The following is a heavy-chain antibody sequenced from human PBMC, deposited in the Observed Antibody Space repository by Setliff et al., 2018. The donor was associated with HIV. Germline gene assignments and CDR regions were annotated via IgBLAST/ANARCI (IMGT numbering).Heavy chain of an antibody. CDR2: IYYSGST. V-gene: IGHV4-59*08. CDR1: GASISSFY. CDR3: ARLNQQWRVRDSGSNWFDP. Sequence: PSETLSLTCTVSGASISSFYWSWIRQPPGKGLDWIGYIYYSGSTNYNPSLKSRVTMSVDTSKNRFSLKLNSVTAADTAVYYCARLNQQWRVRDSGSNWFDPWGQGILVTVSS. J-gene: IGHJ5*02. D-gene: IGHD6-19*01.